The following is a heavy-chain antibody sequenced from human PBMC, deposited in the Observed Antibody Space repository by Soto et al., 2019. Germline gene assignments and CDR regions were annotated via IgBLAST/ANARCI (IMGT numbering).Heavy chain of an antibody. J-gene: IGHJ6*03. D-gene: IGHD4-17*01. CDR2: IYYSGST. CDR3: ARQMTTVTTYRFYYYYYMDV. Sequence: SETLCLTCTVAGGSISSYYWSWIRQPPGKGLEWIGYIYYSGSTNYNPSLKSRVTISVDTSKNQFSLKLSSVTAADTAVYYCARQMTTVTTYRFYYYYYMDVWGKGTTVTVSS. V-gene: IGHV4-59*08. CDR1: GGSISSYY.